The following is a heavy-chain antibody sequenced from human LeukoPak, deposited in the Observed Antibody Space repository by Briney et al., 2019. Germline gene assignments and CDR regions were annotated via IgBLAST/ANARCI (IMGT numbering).Heavy chain of an antibody. CDR1: GGSISSYY. Sequence: PSETLSLTCTVSGGSISSYYWSWIRQPPGKGLEWIGYIYYSGSTKYNPSLKSRVTMSVDTSKNQFSLKLSSVTAADTAVYYCASELTYCSGGSCYFGGFDYWGQGTLVTVSS. V-gene: IGHV4-59*08. CDR3: ASELTYCSGGSCYFGGFDY. CDR2: IYYSGST. D-gene: IGHD2-15*01. J-gene: IGHJ4*02.